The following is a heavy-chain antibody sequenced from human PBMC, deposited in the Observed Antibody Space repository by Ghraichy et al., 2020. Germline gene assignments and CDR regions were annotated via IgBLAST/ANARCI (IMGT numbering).Heavy chain of an antibody. CDR2: ISGSGDST. V-gene: IGHV3-23*01. J-gene: IGHJ4*02. D-gene: IGHD6-19*01. CDR3: AKDLSGSGWWEVFDY. Sequence: GSLRLSCAASGFTFSIYAMSWVRQAPGKGLEWVSAISGSGDSTYYADSEKGRFTISRDNSRNTLYLQMNSLRAEDTAVYYCAKDLSGSGWWEVFDYWGQGTLVTVSS. CDR1: GFTFSIYA.